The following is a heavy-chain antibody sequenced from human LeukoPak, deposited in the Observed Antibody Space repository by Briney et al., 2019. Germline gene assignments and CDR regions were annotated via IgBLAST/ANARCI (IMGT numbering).Heavy chain of an antibody. CDR1: GGSISSGGYY. CDR2: IYYSGSN. V-gene: IGHV4-61*08. CDR3: ARGLSVYYYGSGSYLGTSWFDP. D-gene: IGHD3-10*01. J-gene: IGHJ5*02. Sequence: SETLSLTCTVSGGSISSGGYYWSWLRQPPGKGLEWIGYIYYSGSNNYNPSLKSRVTISVDTSKNQFSLKLSSVTAADTAVYYCARGLSVYYYGSGSYLGTSWFDPWGQGTLVTVSS.